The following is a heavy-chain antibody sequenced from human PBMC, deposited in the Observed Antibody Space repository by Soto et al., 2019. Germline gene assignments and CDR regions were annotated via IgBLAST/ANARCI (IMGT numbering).Heavy chain of an antibody. J-gene: IGHJ3*02. D-gene: IGHD3-22*01. CDR1: GFTFSSYA. CDR3: AKSPLYDSSGVCAFDI. V-gene: IGHV3-23*01. CDR2: ISGSGGST. Sequence: VSLRLSCAASGFTFSSYAMSWVRQAPGKGLEWVSAISGSGGSTYYADSVKGRFTISRDNSKNTLYLQMKSLRAEDTAVYYCAKSPLYDSSGVCAFDIWGQGTMVTVSS.